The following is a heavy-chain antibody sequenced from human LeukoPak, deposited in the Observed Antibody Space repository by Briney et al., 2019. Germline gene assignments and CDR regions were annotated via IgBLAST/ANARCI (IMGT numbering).Heavy chain of an antibody. CDR2: IYSGGST. CDR3: ARDLQLES. Sequence: GGSLRLSCAASGFTVSSSYMSWVRQAPGKGLEWVSVIYSGGSTYYADSVKGRFTISRDNSKNTLYPQMNSLRAEDTAVYYCARDLQLESWGQGTLVTASS. V-gene: IGHV3-53*01. D-gene: IGHD4-11*01. CDR1: GFTVSSSY. J-gene: IGHJ5*01.